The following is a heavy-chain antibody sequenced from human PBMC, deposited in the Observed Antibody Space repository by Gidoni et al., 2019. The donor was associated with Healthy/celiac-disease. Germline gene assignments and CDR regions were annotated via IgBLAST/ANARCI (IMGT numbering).Heavy chain of an antibody. CDR3: ARGRSSSSPQYFDY. Sequence: QVQLQQWGAGLLKPSATLSLTCAVYGGSFSGYYWSWIRQPPGKGLEWIGEINHSGSTNYNPSLKSRVTISVDTSKNQFSLKLSSVTAADTAVYYCARGRSSSSPQYFDYWGQGTLVTVSS. J-gene: IGHJ4*02. V-gene: IGHV4-34*01. CDR2: INHSGST. CDR1: GGSFSGYY. D-gene: IGHD6-6*01.